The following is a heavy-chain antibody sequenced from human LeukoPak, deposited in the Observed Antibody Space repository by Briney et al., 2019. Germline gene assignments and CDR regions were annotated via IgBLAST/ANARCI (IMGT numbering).Heavy chain of an antibody. Sequence: ASVKVSCKASGYTFTGYYMHWGRQAPGQGLEWRGGINPNSGGTNYAQKFQGRVTMTRDTSISTAYMELSRLRSDDTAVYYCAREPLGYCSSTSCYYYYYMDVWGKGTTVTVSS. V-gene: IGHV1-2*02. CDR2: INPNSGGT. J-gene: IGHJ6*03. CDR3: AREPLGYCSSTSCYYYYYMDV. D-gene: IGHD2-2*01. CDR1: GYTFTGYY.